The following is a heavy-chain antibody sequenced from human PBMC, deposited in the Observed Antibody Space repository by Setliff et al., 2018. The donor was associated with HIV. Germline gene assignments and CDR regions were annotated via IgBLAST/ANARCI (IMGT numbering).Heavy chain of an antibody. J-gene: IGHJ6*03. CDR2: IYYTRNT. Sequence: SETLSLTCTVSGGSISSGGYYWSWIRQHPGKGLEWIGYIYYTRNTYYNPSLQNRIDISVDASTNQFSLKPTSVTAADTAVYYCARGYPGIAVAGLSYYYYYYMDVWGKGTTVTV. V-gene: IGHV4-31*03. CDR3: ARGYPGIAVAGLSYYYYYYMDV. CDR1: GGSISSGGYY. D-gene: IGHD6-19*01.